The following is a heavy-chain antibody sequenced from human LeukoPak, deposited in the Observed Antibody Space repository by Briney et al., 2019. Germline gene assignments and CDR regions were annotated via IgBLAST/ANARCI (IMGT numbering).Heavy chain of an antibody. CDR1: GYSFRGYG. D-gene: IGHD6-19*01. CDR2: ISPYNDKT. Sequence: ASVKVSCKASGYSFRGYGISWVRQAPAQRLEWMGWISPYNDKTIYAQKLQGRLTLTTDTSTTSVHMELRTLNSDDTAVYYCARWQWVSLIYYYMDVWGNGTTVIVFS. CDR3: ARWQWVSLIYYYMDV. V-gene: IGHV1-18*01. J-gene: IGHJ6*03.